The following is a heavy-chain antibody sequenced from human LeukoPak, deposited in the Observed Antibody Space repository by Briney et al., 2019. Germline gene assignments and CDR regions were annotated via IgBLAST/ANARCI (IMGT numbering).Heavy chain of an antibody. CDR1: GFTFSSYG. J-gene: IGHJ4*02. CDR2: ISYDGSNK. V-gene: IGHV3-30*18. Sequence: PGGSLRLSCAASGFTFSSYGMHWVRQAPGKGLEWVAVISYDGSNKYYADSVKGRFTISRDNSKNTLYLQMNSLRAEDTAVYYCAKDWTVHDHVVVTAIPDDYWGQGTLVTVSS. D-gene: IGHD2-21*02. CDR3: AKDWTVHDHVVVTAIPDDY.